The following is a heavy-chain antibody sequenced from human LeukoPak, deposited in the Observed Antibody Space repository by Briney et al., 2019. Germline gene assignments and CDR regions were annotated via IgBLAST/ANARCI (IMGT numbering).Heavy chain of an antibody. J-gene: IGHJ5*02. V-gene: IGHV3-9*01. CDR1: GFAFEDYS. CDR3: AKDRRAITMIVVGYKRPNWFDP. Sequence: GGSLRLSCEASGFAFEDYSMHWVRQVPGKGLQWVSGISWNSENIVYADSVKGRFTISRDNSKNTLYLQMNSLRAEDTAVYYCAKDRRAITMIVVGYKRPNWFDPWGQGTLVTVSS. CDR2: ISWNSENI. D-gene: IGHD3-22*01.